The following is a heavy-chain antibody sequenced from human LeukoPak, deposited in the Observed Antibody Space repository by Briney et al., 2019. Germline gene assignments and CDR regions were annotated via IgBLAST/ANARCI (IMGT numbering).Heavy chain of an antibody. J-gene: IGHJ4*02. Sequence: SETLSLTCTVSGGSLSSSSYYWGWLRQPPGQGLEGIGSIYYSGRTYYNPSLKSRVTIPVDTSKNQFSLKLSSVTAADTAVYYCASPAAAVAGQLDYWGQGTLVTVSS. CDR2: IYYSGRT. CDR3: ASPAAAVAGQLDY. D-gene: IGHD6-19*01. V-gene: IGHV4-39*01. CDR1: GGSLSSSSYY.